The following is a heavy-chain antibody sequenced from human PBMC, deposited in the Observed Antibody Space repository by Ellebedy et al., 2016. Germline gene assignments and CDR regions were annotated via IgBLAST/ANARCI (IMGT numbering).Heavy chain of an antibody. CDR2: IYTSGST. J-gene: IGHJ4*02. D-gene: IGHD5-24*01. Sequence: SETLSLXXTVSGFSISSGSYYWSWIRQPAGKGLEWIGRIYTSGSTNYNPSLKSRVTMSVDTSKNQFSLKLSSVTAADTAVYYCARDAPSVDGYIFFDYWGQGTLVTVSS. CDR1: GFSISSGSYY. CDR3: ARDAPSVDGYIFFDY. V-gene: IGHV4-61*02.